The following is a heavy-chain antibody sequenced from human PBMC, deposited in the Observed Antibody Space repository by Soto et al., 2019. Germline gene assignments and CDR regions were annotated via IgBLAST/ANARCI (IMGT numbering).Heavy chain of an antibody. CDR3: VRETGTTNYYGMDV. Sequence: QLQLVESGGGMVQPGTSLRLSCEASGFTFSRYGMTWVRQAPGKGLEWVALIWFDGSNEYYTDSVKGRFTISRDNSKNKLYLQMNSLRAEDTAVYYCVRETGTTNYYGMDVWGQGTTVIVSS. D-gene: IGHD1-7*01. CDR1: GFTFSRYG. CDR2: IWFDGSNE. V-gene: IGHV3-33*01. J-gene: IGHJ6*02.